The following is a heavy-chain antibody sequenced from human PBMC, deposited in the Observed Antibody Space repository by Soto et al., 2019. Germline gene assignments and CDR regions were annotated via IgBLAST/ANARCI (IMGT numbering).Heavy chain of an antibody. J-gene: IGHJ5*02. CDR1: GYTFTSYG. CDR2: ISGYHGNT. V-gene: IGHV1-18*01. Sequence: QVQLVQSGAEVKKPGASVEVSCKASGYTFTSYGISWVRQAPGRGLEWMGWISGYHGNTNYAQKLQGRVTMTTDTSTSTAYMELRSLRSDDTAVYYCARGPKPPTKYNWFDPWGQGTLVTVSS. CDR3: ARGPKPPTKYNWFDP. D-gene: IGHD1-1*01.